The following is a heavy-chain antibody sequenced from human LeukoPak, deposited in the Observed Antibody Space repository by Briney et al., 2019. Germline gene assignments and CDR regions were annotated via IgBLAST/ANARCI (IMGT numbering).Heavy chain of an antibody. CDR3: TRDLYGSGSYYNYFDY. CDR2: IRSKANSYAT. CDR1: GFTFSGSA. V-gene: IGHV3-73*01. D-gene: IGHD3-10*01. Sequence: GGSLRLSCAASGFTFSGSAMHWVGQASGKRLEWVGRIRSKANSYATAYAASVKGRFTISRDDSKNTAYLQMDSLKTEDTAVYYCTRDLYGSGSYYNYFDYWGQGTLVTVSS. J-gene: IGHJ4*02.